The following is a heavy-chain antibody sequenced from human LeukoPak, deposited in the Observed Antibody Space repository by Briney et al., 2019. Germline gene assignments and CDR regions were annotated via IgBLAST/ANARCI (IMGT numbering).Heavy chain of an antibody. CDR3: ARDRPVEMATRALGY. J-gene: IGHJ4*02. Sequence: GGALRLSCVVSGFTFSSFSMNWVRPAPGKGLEWISYISSRSSTIYYADSVKGRFTISRENAKNSLYLQMNSLRDEDTAVYYCARDRPVEMATRALGYWGQGTLVTVSS. V-gene: IGHV3-48*02. CDR2: ISSRSSTI. CDR1: GFTFSSFS. D-gene: IGHD5-24*01.